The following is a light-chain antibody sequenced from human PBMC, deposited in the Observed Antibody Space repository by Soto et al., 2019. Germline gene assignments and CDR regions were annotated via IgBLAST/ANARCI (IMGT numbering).Light chain of an antibody. CDR3: QQSYNAPYT. CDR2: SAS. J-gene: IGKJ5*01. CDR1: QNIVTS. Sequence: DIQMTQSPSTLSASVGDRVTITCRASQNIVTSLNWYQMKLGRAPKLLIYSASTLQSGAPSRFSGGGSGTDFTLTINSLQPEDFATYSCQQSYNAPYTFGQGTRLEIK. V-gene: IGKV1-39*01.